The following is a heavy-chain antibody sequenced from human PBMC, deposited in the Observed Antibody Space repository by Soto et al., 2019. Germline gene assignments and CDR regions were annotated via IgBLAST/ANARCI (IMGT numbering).Heavy chain of an antibody. D-gene: IGHD2-21*02. CDR1: GYTFTSYA. CDR2: INAGNGNT. Sequence: QVQLVQSGAEEKKPGASVKVSCKASGYTFTSYALHWVRQAPGPRLEWVGWINAGNGNTKYSQKFQGRVPITRDTAASTAYMELSSLRSEDSAVYYCARSIVVVTALDYWGQGTLVTVSS. J-gene: IGHJ4*02. V-gene: IGHV1-3*05. CDR3: ARSIVVVTALDY.